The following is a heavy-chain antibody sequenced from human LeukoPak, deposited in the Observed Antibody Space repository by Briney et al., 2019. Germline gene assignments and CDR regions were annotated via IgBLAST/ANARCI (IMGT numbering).Heavy chain of an antibody. D-gene: IGHD3-22*01. J-gene: IGHJ5*02. CDR2: IGYDGSSK. CDR1: GFTFTNYG. CDR3: AKGLYYKDRSGYPA. V-gene: IGHV3-30*02. Sequence: GGSLRLSCAASGFTFTNYGMHWVRQAPGKGLEWVAFIGYDGSSKYYADSVKGRFTVSRDKSKNTLYLQMNSLRTEDTAVYYCAKGLYYKDRSGYPAWGQGTLVTISS.